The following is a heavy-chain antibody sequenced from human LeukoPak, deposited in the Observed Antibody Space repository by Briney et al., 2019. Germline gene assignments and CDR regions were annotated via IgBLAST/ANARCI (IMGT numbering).Heavy chain of an antibody. J-gene: IGHJ4*02. V-gene: IGHV4-39*07. Sequence: SETLSLTCTVSGGSISSSSYYWGWIRQPPGKGLEWIGEINHSGSTNYNPSLKSRVTISVDTSKNQFSLKLSSVTAADTAVYYCARNYLGELSFDYWGQGTLVTVSS. D-gene: IGHD3-16*02. CDR1: GGSISSSSYY. CDR2: INHSGST. CDR3: ARNYLGELSFDY.